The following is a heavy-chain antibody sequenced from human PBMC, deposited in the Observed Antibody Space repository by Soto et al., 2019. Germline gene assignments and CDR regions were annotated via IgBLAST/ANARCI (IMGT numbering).Heavy chain of an antibody. CDR1: GFTFSSYG. CDR2: IWYDGSNK. D-gene: IGHD2-2*01. J-gene: IGHJ6*02. CDR3: AREGVVVVPAAIHGYYYYGMDV. Sequence: PGGSLRLSCAASGFTFSSYGMHWVRQAPGKGLEWVAVIWYDGSNKYYADSVKGLFTISRDNSKNTLYLQMNSLRAEDTAVYYCAREGVVVVPAAIHGYYYYGMDVWGQGTTVTVSS. V-gene: IGHV3-33*01.